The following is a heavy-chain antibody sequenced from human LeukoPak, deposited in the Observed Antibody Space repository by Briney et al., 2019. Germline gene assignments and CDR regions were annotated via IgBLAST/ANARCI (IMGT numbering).Heavy chain of an antibody. CDR3: ARADSRSSSHFDD. Sequence: SETLSLTCTVSGGSISGYYWSWIRQPPGKELEGFGYIYTSGSTNYNPSLYSRVTISVDTSKNQFSLGLSSVTAADTAMYFCARADSRSSSHFDDWGQGTLVTVSS. J-gene: IGHJ4*02. CDR2: IYTSGST. CDR1: GGSISGYY. V-gene: IGHV4-4*09. D-gene: IGHD1-26*01.